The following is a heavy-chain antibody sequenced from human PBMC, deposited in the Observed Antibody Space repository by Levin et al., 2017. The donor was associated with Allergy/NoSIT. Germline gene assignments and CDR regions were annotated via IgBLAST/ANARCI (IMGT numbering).Heavy chain of an antibody. J-gene: IGHJ3*02. CDR3: ARATGYDYVWGSYRLSAFDI. Sequence: PSETLSLTCAVYGGSFSGYYWSWIRQPPGKGLEWIGEINDSGSTNYNPSLKSRVTISVDTSKNQFALKLSSVTAADTAVYYCARATGYDYVWGSYRLSAFDIWGQGTMVTVSS. V-gene: IGHV4-34*01. D-gene: IGHD3-16*02. CDR1: GGSFSGYY. CDR2: INDSGST.